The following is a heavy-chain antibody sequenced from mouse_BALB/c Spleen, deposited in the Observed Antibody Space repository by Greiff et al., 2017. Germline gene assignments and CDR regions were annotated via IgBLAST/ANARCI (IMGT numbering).Heavy chain of an antibody. CDR3: AIYGNYDWYFDV. D-gene: IGHD2-1*01. CDR1: GYTFTDYA. Sequence: VQLQQSGPELVRPGVSVKISCKGSGYTFTDYAMHWVKQSHAKSLEWIGVISTYYGNTNYNQKFKGKATMTVDKSSSTAYMELARLTSEDSAIYYCAIYGNYDWYFDVWGAGTTVTVSS. J-gene: IGHJ1*01. V-gene: IGHV1-67*01. CDR2: ISTYYGNT.